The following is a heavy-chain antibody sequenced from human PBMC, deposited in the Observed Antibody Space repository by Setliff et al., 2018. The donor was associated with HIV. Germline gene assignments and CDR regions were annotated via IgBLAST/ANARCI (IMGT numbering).Heavy chain of an antibody. J-gene: IGHJ4*02. Sequence: SETLSLTCTVADGSISTGSYYWSWVRQPAGRGLEWIGRIYTSGSTNYNTSLKSRVTMSVDTSKNQFSLNLTSVTATDTAVYYCARDRRDDYYLTAYVDSLGQGTLVTVSS. V-gene: IGHV4-61*02. CDR2: IYTSGST. D-gene: IGHD1-26*01. CDR1: DGSISTGSYY. CDR3: ARDRRDDYYLTAYVDS.